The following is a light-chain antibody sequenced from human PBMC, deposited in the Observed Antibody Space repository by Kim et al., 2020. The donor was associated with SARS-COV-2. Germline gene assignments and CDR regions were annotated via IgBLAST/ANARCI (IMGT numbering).Light chain of an antibody. Sequence: GQTARITCSGDALPKQYAYWYQQKPGQAPILVIYKDSERPSGIPARFSGSSSGTTVTLTISGVQAEDEADYYCQSADSSGTYVWVFGGGTQLTVL. J-gene: IGLJ3*02. V-gene: IGLV3-25*03. CDR2: KDS. CDR3: QSADSSGTYVWV. CDR1: ALPKQY.